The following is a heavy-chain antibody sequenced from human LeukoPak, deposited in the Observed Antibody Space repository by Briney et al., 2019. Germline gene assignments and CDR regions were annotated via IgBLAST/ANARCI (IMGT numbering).Heavy chain of an antibody. Sequence: SETLSLTCTVSGGSVSRGSHYWSWIRQHPGRGLEWIGYIYHSGSTFYNPSLKSRLTMSVDTSKNQFSMTLSSVTAADTALYYCARAGIYFRSGSYYHSFDSWGQGTLVTVSS. CDR2: IYHSGST. D-gene: IGHD3-10*01. CDR3: ARAGIYFRSGSYYHSFDS. CDR1: GGSVSRGSHY. J-gene: IGHJ4*02. V-gene: IGHV4-31*03.